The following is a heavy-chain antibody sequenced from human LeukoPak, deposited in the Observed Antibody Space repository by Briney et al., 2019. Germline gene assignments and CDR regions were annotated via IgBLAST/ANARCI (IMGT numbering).Heavy chain of an antibody. V-gene: IGHV3-21*01. D-gene: IGHD6-19*01. J-gene: IGHJ4*02. CDR3: AREGSGLHFDY. CDR2: ISSSSSYI. CDR1: GFTFSSYS. Sequence: GGSLRLSCAASGFTFSSYSTNWVRQAPGKRLEWVSSISSSSSYIYYADSVKGRFTISRDNAKNSPYLQMNSLRAEDTAVYCCAREGSGLHFDYWGQGTLITVSS.